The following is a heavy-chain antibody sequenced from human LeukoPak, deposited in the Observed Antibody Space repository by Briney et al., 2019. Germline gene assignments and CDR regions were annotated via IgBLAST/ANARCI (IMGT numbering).Heavy chain of an antibody. V-gene: IGHV1-69*13. CDR3: ARGSGVVVPAALGYYYYGMDV. CDR2: IIPIFGTA. D-gene: IGHD2-2*01. J-gene: IGHJ6*04. Sequence: ASVKVSCKASGGTFSSYAISWVRQAPGQGLEWVGGIIPIFGTANYAQKFQGRVTITADESTSTAYMELSSLRSEDTAVYYCARGSGVVVPAALGYYYYGMDVWGKGTTVTVSS. CDR1: GGTFSSYA.